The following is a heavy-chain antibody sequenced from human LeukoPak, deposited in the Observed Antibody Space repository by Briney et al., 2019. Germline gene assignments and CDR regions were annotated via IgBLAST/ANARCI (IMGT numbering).Heavy chain of an antibody. CDR2: IKQDGTEK. Sequence: GGSLRLSCAAPGFTFSSYWMSWVRQAPGKGLEWVANIKQDGTEKYYVDSVKGRFTISRDNAKNSLYLQMNSLRAEDTAVYFCARESLVSGTTRGNYYYYGMDVWGQGSTVTVSS. D-gene: IGHD1-7*01. J-gene: IGHJ6*02. CDR3: ARESLVSGTTRGNYYYYGMDV. V-gene: IGHV3-7*01. CDR1: GFTFSSYW.